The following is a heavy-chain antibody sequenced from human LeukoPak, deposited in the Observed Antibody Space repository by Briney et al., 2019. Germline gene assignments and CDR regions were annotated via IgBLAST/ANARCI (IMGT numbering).Heavy chain of an antibody. CDR1: GFTFTSSA. CDR2: IVVGSGNT. D-gene: IGHD1-26*01. V-gene: IGHV1-58*02. CDR3: AAMLAGGSPTSGDAFDI. J-gene: IGHJ3*02. Sequence: ASVKVSCKASGFTFTSSAMQWVRQARGQRLERLGWIVVGSGNTNYAQKFQERVTITRDMSTSTAYMELSSLRSEDTAVYYCAAMLAGGSPTSGDAFDIWGQGTMVTVSS.